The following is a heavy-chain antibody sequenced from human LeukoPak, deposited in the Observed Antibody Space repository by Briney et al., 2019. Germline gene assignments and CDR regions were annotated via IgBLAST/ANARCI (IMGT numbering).Heavy chain of an antibody. Sequence: PSETLSLTCTVSAYSISSGYYWGWIRQPPGKGLEWIGSIYYSGSTYYNPSLKSRVTISVDTSKNQFSLKLSSVTAADTAVYYCARAIEYYFDYWGQGTLVTVSS. J-gene: IGHJ4*02. CDR1: AYSISSGYY. CDR2: IYYSGST. V-gene: IGHV4-38-2*02. CDR3: ARAIEYYFDY. D-gene: IGHD1-26*01.